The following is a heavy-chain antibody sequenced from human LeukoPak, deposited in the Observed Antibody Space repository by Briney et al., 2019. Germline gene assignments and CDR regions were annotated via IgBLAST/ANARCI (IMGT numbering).Heavy chain of an antibody. CDR3: AELGITMIGGV. CDR2: ISSSGSTI. J-gene: IGHJ6*04. CDR1: GFTFSSYN. D-gene: IGHD3-10*02. V-gene: IGHV3-48*04. Sequence: GGSLRLTCAASGFTFSSYNMNWVRQAPGKGPEWVSYISSSGSTIYYADSVKGRFTISRDNAKNSLYLQMNSLRAEDTAVYYCAELGITMIGGVWGKGTTVTISS.